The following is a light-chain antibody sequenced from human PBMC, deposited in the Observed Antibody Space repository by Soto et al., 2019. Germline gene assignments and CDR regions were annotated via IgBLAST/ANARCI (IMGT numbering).Light chain of an antibody. CDR1: SSDIGYYNY. V-gene: IGLV2-14*03. Sequence: QSALTQPASVSGSPGQSITISCTGTSSDIGYYNYVSWYQQHPGKAPKVIIYEVSNRPSGVSDRFSGSKSGNTASLTISGLQAEDEGDYYCSSYADSSIRMFGGGTKLTVL. J-gene: IGLJ3*02. CDR3: SSYADSSIRM. CDR2: EVS.